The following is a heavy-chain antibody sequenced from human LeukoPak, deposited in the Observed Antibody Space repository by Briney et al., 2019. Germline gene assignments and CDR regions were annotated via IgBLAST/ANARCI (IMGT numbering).Heavy chain of an antibody. Sequence: PSETLSLTCTVSGGSISSYYWSWIRQPPGKGLEWIGYIYYSGSTNYNPSLKSRVTISVDTCKNQFSLKLSSVTAADTAVYYCVGVGDTVTTHYYYMDVWGKGTTVTVSS. CDR3: VGVGDTVTTHYYYMDV. V-gene: IGHV4-59*01. D-gene: IGHD4-11*01. CDR2: IYYSGST. J-gene: IGHJ6*03. CDR1: GGSISSYY.